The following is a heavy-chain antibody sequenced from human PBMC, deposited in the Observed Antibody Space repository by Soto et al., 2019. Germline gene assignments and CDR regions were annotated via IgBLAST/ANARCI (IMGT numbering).Heavy chain of an antibody. D-gene: IGHD3-16*01. Sequence: PGGSLRLSCAASGFLFSRFGMHWVRQAPGKGPEWVATIWDDGNIKYYADSVKGRFTISRDNSENTLYLQMSSLRADDTALYYCARNKATRLDYYYSLDVWGQGTTVTVSS. CDR1: GFLFSRFG. J-gene: IGHJ6*02. V-gene: IGHV3-33*01. CDR2: IWDDGNIK. CDR3: ARNKATRLDYYYSLDV.